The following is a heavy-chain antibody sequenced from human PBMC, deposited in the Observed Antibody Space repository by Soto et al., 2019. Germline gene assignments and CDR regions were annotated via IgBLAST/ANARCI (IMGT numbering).Heavy chain of an antibody. J-gene: IGHJ5*02. CDR1: GGSISSGGYS. CDR2: IYHSGST. V-gene: IGHV4-30-2*01. Sequence: SETLSLTCAVSGGSISSGGYSWSWIRQPPGKGLEWIGYIYHSGSTYYNPSLKSRVTISVDRSKNQFSLKLSSVTAADTAVYYCARVKQSIQLWLRPLYYDSSNGFDPWGQGTLVTVSS. CDR3: ARVKQSIQLWLRPLYYDSSNGFDP. D-gene: IGHD5-18*01.